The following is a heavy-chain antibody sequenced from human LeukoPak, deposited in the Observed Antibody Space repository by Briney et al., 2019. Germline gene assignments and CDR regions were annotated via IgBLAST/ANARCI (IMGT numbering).Heavy chain of an antibody. D-gene: IGHD3-22*01. V-gene: IGHV3-48*01. CDR1: GFTFSSYS. CDR3: ARDPYYYDSSGYYGEGFDY. Sequence: GGSLRLSCAASGFTFSSYSMNWVRQAPGKELEWVSYISSSSSTIYYADSVKGRFTISRDNAKNSLYLQMNSLRAEDTAVYYCARDPYYYDSSGYYGEGFDYWGQGTLVTVSS. CDR2: ISSSSSTI. J-gene: IGHJ4*02.